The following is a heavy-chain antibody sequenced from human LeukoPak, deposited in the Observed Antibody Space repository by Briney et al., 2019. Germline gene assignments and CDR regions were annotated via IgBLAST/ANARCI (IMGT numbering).Heavy chain of an antibody. J-gene: IGHJ6*02. CDR3: ARDCSSTSCYNGVYYYGMDV. CDR1: VYTFTSYG. D-gene: IGHD2-2*02. V-gene: IGHV1-18*01. CDR2: ISAYNGNT. Sequence: ASVKVSCMASVYTFTSYGISWVRQAPGQGVGWMGWISAYNGNTNYAQKLQGRVTMTTDTSTSTAYMELRSLRSDDTAVYYCARDCSSTSCYNGVYYYGMDVWGQGTTVTVSS.